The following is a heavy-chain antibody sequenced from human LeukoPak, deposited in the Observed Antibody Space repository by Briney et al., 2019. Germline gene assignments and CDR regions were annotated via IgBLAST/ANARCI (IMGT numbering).Heavy chain of an antibody. CDR2: INPNSGDT. J-gene: IGHJ6*03. CDR3: ARSAEHCNNGVCFTDYYMDV. D-gene: IGHD2-8*01. V-gene: IGHV1-2*06. Sequence: ASVKVSCTASGYTFSGSYIHWVRQAPGQGLEWMGRINPNSGDTNYAQNFQGRVTMTRDTSITTAYMELSSLTSADTAVYFCARSAEHCNNGVCFTDYYMDVWGKGTTVTVSS. CDR1: GYTFSGSY.